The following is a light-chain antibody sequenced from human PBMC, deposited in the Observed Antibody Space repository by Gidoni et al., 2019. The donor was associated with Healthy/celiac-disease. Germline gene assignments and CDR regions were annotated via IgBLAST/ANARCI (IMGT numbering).Light chain of an antibody. CDR3: QQYGSSPFT. V-gene: IGKV3-20*01. CDR2: GAA. Sequence: EIVLTQSPGTLSLSPGERATISCRASQSVSSSYLAWYQQNPGQAPRLLFYGAASRATGIPGRFSGSGSGTDFTLTISRLEPEDFAVYYCQQYGSSPFTFGPGTKVDIK. CDR1: QSVSSSY. J-gene: IGKJ3*01.